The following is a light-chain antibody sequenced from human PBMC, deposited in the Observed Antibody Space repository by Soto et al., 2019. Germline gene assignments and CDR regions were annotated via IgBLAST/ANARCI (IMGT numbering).Light chain of an antibody. CDR3: CSYAGTKGNV. J-gene: IGLJ1*01. CDR2: EGS. V-gene: IGLV2-23*01. CDR1: SSDVGSYNL. Sequence: QSALTQPASVSGSPGQSITISCTGTSSDVGSYNLVSWYQQHPGKAPKLMIYEGSKRPSGVSNRFSGSKSGNTASLTISGLQAEDEAHYYCCSYAGTKGNVFGIGTKLTVL.